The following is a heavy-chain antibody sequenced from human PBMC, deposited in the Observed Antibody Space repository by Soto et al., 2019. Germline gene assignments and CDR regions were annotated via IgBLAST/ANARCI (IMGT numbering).Heavy chain of an antibody. Sequence: GESLKISCKGSGYSFTSYWISWVRQMPGKGLEWMGRIDPSDSYTNYSPSFQGHVTISADKSISTAYLQWSSLKASDTAMYYCASNYYDSSGYLRDYYYYGMDVWGQGTTVTVSS. V-gene: IGHV5-10-1*01. CDR2: IDPSDSYT. CDR1: GYSFTSYW. J-gene: IGHJ6*02. CDR3: ASNYYDSSGYLRDYYYYGMDV. D-gene: IGHD3-22*01.